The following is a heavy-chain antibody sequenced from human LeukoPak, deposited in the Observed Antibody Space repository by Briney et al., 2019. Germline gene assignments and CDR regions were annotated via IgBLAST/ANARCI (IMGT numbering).Heavy chain of an antibody. V-gene: IGHV3-21*01. J-gene: IGHJ4*02. Sequence: PGGSLRLSCAASGFTFSSYSMNWVRQSPGKGLEWVSSISSSSSYIYYADSVKGRFTISRDNAKNSLYLQMNSLRAEDTAVYYCARESSDGPKRYFDYWGQGTLVTVSS. CDR2: ISSSSSYI. CDR3: ARESSDGPKRYFDY. CDR1: GFTFSSYS. D-gene: IGHD6-6*01.